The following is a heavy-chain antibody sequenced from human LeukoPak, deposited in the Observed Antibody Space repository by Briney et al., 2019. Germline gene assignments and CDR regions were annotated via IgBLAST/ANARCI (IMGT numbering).Heavy chain of an antibody. D-gene: IGHD3-9*01. CDR1: GGSISSGSYY. CDR2: IYTSGST. J-gene: IGHJ4*02. V-gene: IGHV4-61*02. Sequence: SETLSLTCTVSGGSISSGSYYWSWIRQPAGKGLEWIGRIYTSGSTNYNPSLKSRVTISVDTSKNQFSLKLSSVTAADTAVYYCARVGFGYYDILTGYYSAGFDYWGQGTLVTVSS. CDR3: ARVGFGYYDILTGYYSAGFDY.